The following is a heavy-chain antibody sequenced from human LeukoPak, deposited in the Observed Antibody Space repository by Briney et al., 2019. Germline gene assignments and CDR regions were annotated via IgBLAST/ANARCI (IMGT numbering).Heavy chain of an antibody. Sequence: GGSLRLSCAASGFTFSSYGMHWVRQAPGKGLEWVAVIWYDGSNKYYADSVKGRFTISRDNSKNTLYLQMNSLRAEDTAVYYCARDEPCGGDCSLDYWGQGTLVTVSS. V-gene: IGHV3-33*01. CDR1: GFTFSSYG. J-gene: IGHJ4*02. CDR3: ARDEPCGGDCSLDY. D-gene: IGHD2-21*02. CDR2: IWYDGSNK.